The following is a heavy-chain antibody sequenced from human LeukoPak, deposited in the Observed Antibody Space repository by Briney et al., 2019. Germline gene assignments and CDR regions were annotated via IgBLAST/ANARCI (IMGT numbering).Heavy chain of an antibody. CDR2: VRTTGST. V-gene: IGHV4-61*02. J-gene: IGHJ4*02. CDR1: AGSISGDSDY. CDR3: ARGYTYGHGAMFDY. Sequence: SETLSLTCTVSAGSISGDSDYWTWIRQPAGKGLEWIGRVRTTGSTDFNPSLKSRVSISLDTSKNQFSLKLSSVTAADTAVYYCARGYTYGHGAMFDYWGQGTLVTVSP. D-gene: IGHD5-18*01.